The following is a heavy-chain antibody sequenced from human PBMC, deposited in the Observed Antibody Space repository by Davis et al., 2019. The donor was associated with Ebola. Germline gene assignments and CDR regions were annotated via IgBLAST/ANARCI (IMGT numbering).Heavy chain of an antibody. CDR1: GFTFNEYE. CDR2: INYSGTT. J-gene: IGHJ4*02. V-gene: IGHV4-34*01. D-gene: IGHD6-19*01. Sequence: SCVASGFTFNEYEMNWVRQSPEKGLEWIGQINYSGTTTYNPSLRSRVIMSLDTVKKQFSLELTSLTAADTAVYYCARGIEYSSPFYFDYWGQGTLVTVSS. CDR3: ARGIEYSSPFYFDY.